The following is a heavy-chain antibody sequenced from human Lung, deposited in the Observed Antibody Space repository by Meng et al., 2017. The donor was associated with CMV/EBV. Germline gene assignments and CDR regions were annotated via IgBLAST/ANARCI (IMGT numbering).Heavy chain of an antibody. D-gene: IGHD3-10*01. CDR3: ARASYGSGSPLGESWFDP. V-gene: IGHV4-31*03. CDR1: GGSISSGGSS. Sequence: QVDVQGPGPGLLQPSHTLHLTCTVSGGSISSGGSSWSWIRQHPGKGLEWIGYIHSSGSTYYNPSLRSRLTISVDTSKNQFSLKLSSVTAADTAVYYCARASYGSGSPLGESWFDPWGQGTLVTVSS. CDR2: IHSSGST. J-gene: IGHJ5*02.